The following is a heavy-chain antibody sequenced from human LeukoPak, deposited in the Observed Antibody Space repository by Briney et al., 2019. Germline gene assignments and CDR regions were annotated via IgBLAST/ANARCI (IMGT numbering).Heavy chain of an antibody. CDR3: ARDSLTMIVPDAFDI. V-gene: IGHV1-18*01. CDR2: ISAHNGNT. J-gene: IGHJ3*02. CDR1: GYTFTSYG. Sequence: GASVKVSCKASGYTFTSYGISWVRQAPGQGLEWMGWISAHNGNTNYAQKLQGRVTMTTDTSTSTAYMELRSLRSDDTAVYYCARDSLTMIVPDAFDIWGQGTMVTVSS. D-gene: IGHD3-22*01.